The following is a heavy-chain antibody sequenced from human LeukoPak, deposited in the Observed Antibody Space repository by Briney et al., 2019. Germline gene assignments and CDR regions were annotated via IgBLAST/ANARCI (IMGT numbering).Heavy chain of an antibody. J-gene: IGHJ4*02. CDR3: ARAGQGDFWSGLRYFDY. Sequence: KPSETLSLTCTVSGGSISRYYWSWTRQPPGKGLEWIGYTYYSGSTNYNPSLKSRVTISVDTSKNHFSLKLSSVTAADTAVYYCARAGQGDFWSGLRYFDYWGQGTLVTVSS. D-gene: IGHD3-3*01. CDR1: GGSISRYY. CDR2: TYYSGST. V-gene: IGHV4-59*01.